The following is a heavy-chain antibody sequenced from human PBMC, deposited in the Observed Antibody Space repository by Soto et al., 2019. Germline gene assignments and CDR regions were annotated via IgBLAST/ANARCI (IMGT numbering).Heavy chain of an antibody. V-gene: IGHV3-13*01. CDR3: VRAGVAPYYYYGMDV. CDR1: GFTFKNYD. CDR2: IGNSGDT. J-gene: IGHJ6*02. D-gene: IGHD2-8*01. Sequence: VQLVESGGDIVQPGGSLRLSCAASGFTFKNYDMYWVRQAPGKGLEWVSSIGNSGDTNYAGSVKGRFTISRENDRNALYLQMNSLRGGDTAVYFCVRAGVAPYYYYGMDVWGQGTTVTVS.